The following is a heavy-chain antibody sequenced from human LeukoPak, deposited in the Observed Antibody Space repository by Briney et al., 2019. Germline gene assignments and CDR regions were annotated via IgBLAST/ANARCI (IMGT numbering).Heavy chain of an antibody. V-gene: IGHV3-23*01. CDR2: ISGSGGT. D-gene: IGHD6-13*01. Sequence: PGGPLRLSCAASGFTFSRSAMSWVRQAPGKGLEWVSAISGSGGTYYADSVKGRFTISRDNSKNTLYLQMNSLRAEDTAVYYCAKVNNIAAAGTFDYWGQGSLVTVSS. CDR1: GFTFSRSA. CDR3: AKVNNIAAAGTFDY. J-gene: IGHJ4*02.